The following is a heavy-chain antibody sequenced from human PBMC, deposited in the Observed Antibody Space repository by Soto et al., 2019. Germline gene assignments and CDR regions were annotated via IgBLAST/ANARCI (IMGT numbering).Heavy chain of an antibody. CDR2: IWFDGSNK. V-gene: IGHV3-33*01. CDR3: ARDFHAYMDV. D-gene: IGHD3-16*01. Sequence: GGSLRLSCAASGFTFSRYGMHWVRQAPGKGLEWVAIIWFDGSNKYYADSVKGRFTISRDNSENTLYLQMNNVRADDTAVYYCARDFHAYMDVWGQGTTVTVSS. CDR1: GFTFSRYG. J-gene: IGHJ6*02.